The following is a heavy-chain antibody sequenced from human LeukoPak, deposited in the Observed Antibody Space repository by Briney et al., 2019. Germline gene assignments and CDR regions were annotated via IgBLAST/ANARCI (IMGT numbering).Heavy chain of an antibody. Sequence: GGSLRLSCVASGFTFTDYAMSWVRQAPGKGLEWVSSIGGGGFNTHYADSVKGRFNISRDTSTNTLYLEINSLRADDSALYYCAKDNFGLVPYCFDSWGQGTLVTVSS. D-gene: IGHD2-21*01. V-gene: IGHV3-23*01. CDR3: AKDNFGLVPYCFDS. CDR2: IGGGGFNT. J-gene: IGHJ4*02. CDR1: GFTFTDYA.